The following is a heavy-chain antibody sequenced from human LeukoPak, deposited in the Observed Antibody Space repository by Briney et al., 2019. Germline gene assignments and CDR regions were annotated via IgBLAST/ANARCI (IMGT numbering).Heavy chain of an antibody. D-gene: IGHD2-21*02. CDR2: INPSGGST. V-gene: IGHV1-46*01. J-gene: IGHJ2*01. CDR3: ARAYCGGDCYPLSWYFDL. CDR1: GYTFTSYY. Sequence: ASVKVSCKASGYTFTSYYMHWVRQAPGQGLEWMGIINPSGGSTSNAQKFQGRVTMTRDTSTSTVYMELSSLRSEDTAVYYCARAYCGGDCYPLSWYFDLWGRGTLVTVSS.